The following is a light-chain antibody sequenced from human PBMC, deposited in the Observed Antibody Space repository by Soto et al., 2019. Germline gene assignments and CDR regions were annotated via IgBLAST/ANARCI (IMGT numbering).Light chain of an antibody. CDR3: QQRSNWPRAT. V-gene: IGKV3-11*01. Sequence: EIVLTQSPATLSLSPGERATLSCRASQSVSSYLAWYQQKPGQAPRLLIYDASNRATGIPARFGGSESGTDFTLTISSLEPEDFAVYYCQQRSNWPRATFGGGTKVEIK. J-gene: IGKJ4*01. CDR2: DAS. CDR1: QSVSSY.